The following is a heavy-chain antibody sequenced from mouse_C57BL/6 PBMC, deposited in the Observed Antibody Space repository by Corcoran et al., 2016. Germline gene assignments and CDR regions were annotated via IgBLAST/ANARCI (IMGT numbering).Heavy chain of an antibody. CDR2: INTYSGVP. Sequence: QIQLVQSGPELKKPGETVKISCKASGYTFTTYGMSWVKQAPGKGLKWMGWINTYSGVPTYADDFKGRFAFSLETSASTAYLQINNLKNEDTATYFCARDLSFVDYWGQGTTLTVSS. J-gene: IGHJ2*01. CDR3: ARDLSFVDY. V-gene: IGHV9-3*01. CDR1: GYTFTTYG.